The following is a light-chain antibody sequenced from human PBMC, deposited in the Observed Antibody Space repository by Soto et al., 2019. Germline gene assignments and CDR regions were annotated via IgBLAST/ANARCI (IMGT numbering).Light chain of an antibody. CDR2: KAS. J-gene: IGKJ1*01. CDR3: QQYNNWPPWT. V-gene: IGKV1-5*03. CDR1: QTISSW. Sequence: DVQVTQSPSTLSGSVGDRVTITCRASQTISSWLAWYQQKPGKAPKLLIYKASTLKSGVPSRFSGSGSGTEFTLTISSLQSEDFAVYYCQQYNNWPPWTFGQGTKVDIK.